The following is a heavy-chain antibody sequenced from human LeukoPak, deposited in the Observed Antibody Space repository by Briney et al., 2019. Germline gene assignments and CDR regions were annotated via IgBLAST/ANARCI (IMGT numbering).Heavy chain of an antibody. D-gene: IGHD2-2*01. V-gene: IGHV1-3*01. J-gene: IGHJ5*02. Sequence: SVKVSCKASGYTFTSYAMHWVRQAPGQRLEWMGWINAGNGNTKYSQKFQGRVTITRDTSASTAYMELSSLRSEDTAVYYCAREVVVGGGNWFDPWGQGTLVTVSS. CDR2: INAGNGNT. CDR3: AREVVVGGGNWFDP. CDR1: GYTFTSYA.